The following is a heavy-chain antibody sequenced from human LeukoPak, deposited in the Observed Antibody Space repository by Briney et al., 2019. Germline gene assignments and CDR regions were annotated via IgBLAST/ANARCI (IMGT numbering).Heavy chain of an antibody. CDR1: GYTLTELS. Sequence: GASVKVSCKVSGYTLTELSMHWVRQAPGKGLEWMGGFDPEDGDTIYAQKFQGRVTMTEDTSTDTAYMELSRLRSEDTAVYDCATTRAEYFKHWGQGTLVTVSS. J-gene: IGHJ1*01. CDR2: FDPEDGDT. V-gene: IGHV1-24*01. CDR3: ATTRAEYFKH.